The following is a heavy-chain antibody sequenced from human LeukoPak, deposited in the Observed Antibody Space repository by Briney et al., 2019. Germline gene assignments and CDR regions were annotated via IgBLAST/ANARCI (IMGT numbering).Heavy chain of an antibody. V-gene: IGHV4-59*01. CDR3: ARARGSARSWFDP. J-gene: IGHJ5*02. D-gene: IGHD6-25*01. CDR2: IYYSGST. CDR1: GGSISSYY. Sequence: SETLSLTCTVSGGSISSYYWSWIRQPPGKRLEWIGYIYYSGSTNYNPSLKSRVTISVDTSKNQFSLKLSSVTAADTAVYYCARARGSARSWFDPWGQGTLVTVSS.